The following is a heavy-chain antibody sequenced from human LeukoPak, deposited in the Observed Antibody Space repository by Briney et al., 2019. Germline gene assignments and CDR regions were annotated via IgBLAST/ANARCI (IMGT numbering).Heavy chain of an antibody. Sequence: ASVKVSCKASGYTFTGCYMHWVRQAPGQGVEWMGWINPYSGGTNYAQKFQRRVTMTRDTSISTAYMELSRLRSDDTSVYYCARGVVDWKGVFDYWGQGTLVTVSS. J-gene: IGHJ4*02. CDR2: INPYSGGT. CDR1: GYTFTGCY. D-gene: IGHD3/OR15-3a*01. V-gene: IGHV1-2*02. CDR3: ARGVVDWKGVFDY.